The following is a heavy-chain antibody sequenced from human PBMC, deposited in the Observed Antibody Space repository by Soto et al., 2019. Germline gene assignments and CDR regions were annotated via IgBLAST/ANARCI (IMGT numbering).Heavy chain of an antibody. CDR2: INPISGDT. CDR3: ARVRRSPYAMDV. V-gene: IGHV1-2*02. D-gene: IGHD2-2*01. CDR1: GYIFTGHD. Sequence: VCCRACGYIFTGHDIHGGRQAPGQGLEWMGWINPISGDTNYAQKFQGRVTMTRDTSISTAYMDLSSLISADTAVYYCARVRRSPYAMDVWGQGTTVTVS. J-gene: IGHJ6*02.